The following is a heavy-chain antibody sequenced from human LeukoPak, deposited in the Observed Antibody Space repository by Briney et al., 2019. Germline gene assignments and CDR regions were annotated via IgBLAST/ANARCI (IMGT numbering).Heavy chain of an antibody. Sequence: SETPSLTCTVSGGSISGYYWTWIRQPAGKGLEWIGRIYTSGTTNYNPSLKSRVTMSLDTSKNQFSLKLTSVTAADTAVYYCARGDRDLGYWGQGTLVTVSS. V-gene: IGHV4-4*07. J-gene: IGHJ4*02. CDR2: IYTSGTT. CDR1: GGSISGYY. D-gene: IGHD3-22*01. CDR3: ARGDRDLGY.